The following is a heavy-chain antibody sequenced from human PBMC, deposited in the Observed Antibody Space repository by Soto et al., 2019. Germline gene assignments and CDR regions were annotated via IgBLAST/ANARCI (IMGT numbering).Heavy chain of an antibody. D-gene: IGHD6-19*01. CDR2: INAANGKT. CDR1: GYTFTIYG. J-gene: IGHJ4*02. CDR3: ARGGYSSGWPDY. Sequence: QVQLLQSGTEAKKPGASVKVSCKASGYTFTIYGIHWVRQAPGQRLEWMGWINAANGKTKYSQKFHGRVTFTRDASAATAYMEMTSLTSENTAVYYCARGGYSSGWPDYWGQGTLVTVSA. V-gene: IGHV1-3*01.